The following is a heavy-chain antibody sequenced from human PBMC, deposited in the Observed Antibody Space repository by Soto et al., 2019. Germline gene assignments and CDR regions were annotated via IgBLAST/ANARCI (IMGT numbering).Heavy chain of an antibody. V-gene: IGHV3-30*09. CDR3: AKARHSTSWYGVEADC. Sequence: QVQLVESGGGVVQPGRSLRLSCAASGFIFSDYAMHWVRQAPGKGLEWVAVISYGGDNKYYADSVRGRFAISRDNLKNTLYLQMNSLNPEDTAVYHCAKARHSTSWYGVEADCGGQGTLGTVSS. D-gene: IGHD6-13*01. J-gene: IGHJ4*02. CDR1: GFIFSDYA. CDR2: ISYGGDNK.